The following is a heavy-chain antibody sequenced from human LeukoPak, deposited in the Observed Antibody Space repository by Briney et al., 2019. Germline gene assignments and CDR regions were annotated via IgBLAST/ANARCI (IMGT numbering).Heavy chain of an antibody. J-gene: IGHJ4*02. CDR3: ARDKGGVGAVY. CDR2: ISSSSSTI. D-gene: IGHD1-26*01. Sequence: GGSLRLSCAASGFTFSSYSMNWLPQAPGMGLKGVSYISSSSSTIYYADSVKGRFTISRDNAKNSLYLQMNSLRAEDTAVYYCARDKGGVGAVYWGQGTLVTVSS. V-gene: IGHV3-48*04. CDR1: GFTFSSYS.